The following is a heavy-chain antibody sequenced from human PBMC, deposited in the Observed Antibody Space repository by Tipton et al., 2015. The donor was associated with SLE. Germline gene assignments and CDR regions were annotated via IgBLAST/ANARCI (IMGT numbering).Heavy chain of an antibody. D-gene: IGHD3-16*01. CDR2: INHSGGT. J-gene: IGHJ6*02. V-gene: IGHV4-39*07. Sequence: SLRLSCTVSGDSISSNNYFWGWIRQPPGKGLEWIGEINHSGGTNYNPSLKSRVTISVDTSKDQFSLKLSSVTAADTAVYYCARAFGFDYYYYYGMDVWGQGTTVTVSS. CDR1: GDSISSNNYF. CDR3: ARAFGFDYYYYYGMDV.